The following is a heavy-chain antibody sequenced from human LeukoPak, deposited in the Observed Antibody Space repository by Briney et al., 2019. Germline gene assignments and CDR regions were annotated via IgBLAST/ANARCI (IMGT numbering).Heavy chain of an antibody. J-gene: IGHJ4*02. Sequence: GGTPRPSCAASGFIFSTYVMSYVRQAPGKGLEWVSSLGDSSRTTYYADSVKGPLTISRDNSKHTLCLQMTNPRVADTGMYFCAKGISADGYNFERGADYWGKGTLVTVSS. D-gene: IGHD5-18*01. CDR1: GFIFSTYV. V-gene: IGHV3-23*01. CDR2: LGDSSRTT. CDR3: AKGISADGYNFERGADY.